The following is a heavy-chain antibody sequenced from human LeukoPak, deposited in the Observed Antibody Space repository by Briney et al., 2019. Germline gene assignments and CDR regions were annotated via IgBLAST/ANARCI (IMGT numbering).Heavy chain of an antibody. J-gene: IGHJ5*02. V-gene: IGHV4-34*01. CDR3: ARVYNWNWSWFDP. D-gene: IGHD1-7*01. Sequence: SETLSLTCAVYGGSFSGYYWSWIRQPPGKGLEWIGEINHSGGTNYNPSLKSRVTISVDTSKNQFSLKLSSVTAADTAVYYCARVYNWNWSWFDPWGQGTLVTVSS. CDR2: INHSGGT. CDR1: GGSFSGYY.